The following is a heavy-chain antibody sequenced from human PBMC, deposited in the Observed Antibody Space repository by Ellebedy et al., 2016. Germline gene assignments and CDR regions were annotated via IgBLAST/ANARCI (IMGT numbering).Heavy chain of an antibody. Sequence: GESLKISXAASEFTVSNNYMNWVRQAPGKGLEWVSVIHSDGSTYYADSVKGRFTISRDNVKNLVFLQMNSLRVEDTAVYYCTRDGSEWSRDVWGQGTLVTVSS. CDR1: EFTVSNNY. D-gene: IGHD3-3*01. V-gene: IGHV3-53*01. CDR2: IHSDGST. CDR3: TRDGSEWSRDV. J-gene: IGHJ4*02.